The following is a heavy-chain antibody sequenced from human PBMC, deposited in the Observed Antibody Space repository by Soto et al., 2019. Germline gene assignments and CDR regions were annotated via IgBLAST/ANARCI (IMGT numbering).Heavy chain of an antibody. V-gene: IGHV4-31*03. J-gene: IGHJ4*02. Sequence: PSETLSLTCTVSGGSISSGGYYWSWIRQHPGKGLEWIGYIYYSGSTYYNPSLKSRVTISVDTSKNQFSLKLSSVTAADTAVYYCATVPPSIFGVVTPKYFDYCGQGTLVT. CDR1: GGSISSGGYY. CDR2: IYYSGST. CDR3: ATVPPSIFGVVTPKYFDY. D-gene: IGHD3-3*01.